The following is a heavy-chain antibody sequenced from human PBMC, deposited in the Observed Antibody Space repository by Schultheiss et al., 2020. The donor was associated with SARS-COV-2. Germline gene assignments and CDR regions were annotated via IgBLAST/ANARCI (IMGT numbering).Heavy chain of an antibody. Sequence: ESLKISCTVSGGSISSYYWSWIRQPPGKGLEWIGYIYYSGSTNYNPSLKSRVTISVDTSKNQFSLKLSSVTAADTAVYYCARDGNYDFWSGYYQYYMDVWGKGTTVTVSS. CDR1: GGSISSYY. CDR2: IYYSGST. J-gene: IGHJ6*03. V-gene: IGHV4-59*01. CDR3: ARDGNYDFWSGYYQYYMDV. D-gene: IGHD3-3*01.